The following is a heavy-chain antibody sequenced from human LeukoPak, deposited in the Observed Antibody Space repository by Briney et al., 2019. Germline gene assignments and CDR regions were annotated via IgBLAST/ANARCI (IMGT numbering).Heavy chain of an antibody. J-gene: IGHJ4*02. CDR2: LSSDGSST. D-gene: IGHD6-19*01. CDR1: GFTFSNYE. CDR3: ARAGYSSGWYYFDN. Sequence: GGSLRLSCAASGFTFSNYEMNWVRQAPGKGLVWVSRLSSDGSSTNYADSVKGRFTISRDNAKNTLHLQMNSLRAEDTAVYYCARAGYSSGWYYFDNWGQGILVTVSS. V-gene: IGHV3-74*01.